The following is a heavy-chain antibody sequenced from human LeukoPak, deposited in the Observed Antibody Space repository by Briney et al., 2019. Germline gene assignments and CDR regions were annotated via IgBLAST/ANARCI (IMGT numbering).Heavy chain of an antibody. D-gene: IGHD2-2*01. V-gene: IGHV4-59*01. J-gene: IGHJ3*02. CDR3: ARAVYCSSTSCYGAFDI. Sequence: SSETLSLTCTVSGGSISSYYWSWIRQPPGKGLEWIGYIYSSGSTNYNPSLKSRVTISVDTSKNQFSLKLSSVTAADTAVYYCARAVYCSSTSCYGAFDIWGQGTMVTVSS. CDR2: IYSSGST. CDR1: GGSISSYY.